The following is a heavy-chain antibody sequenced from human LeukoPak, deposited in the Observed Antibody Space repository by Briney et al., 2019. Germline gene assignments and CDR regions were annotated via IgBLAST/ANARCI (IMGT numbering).Heavy chain of an antibody. V-gene: IGHV1-69*04. CDR3: ARGLNGDFDY. CDR2: IIPIPGIT. CDR1: GGTFSSYA. Sequence: SVKVSCKASGGTFSSYAITWVRQAPRQGLEWMGTIIPIPGITNYAQKLHGRVSITADKSTSPAYMELSSLRSEDTAVYFCARGLNGDFDYWGQGTLVTVSS. J-gene: IGHJ4*02.